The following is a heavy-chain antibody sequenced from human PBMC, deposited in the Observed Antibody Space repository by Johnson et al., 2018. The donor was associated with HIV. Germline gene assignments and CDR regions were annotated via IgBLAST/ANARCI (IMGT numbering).Heavy chain of an antibody. CDR2: IYSGGST. V-gene: IGHV3-66*02. J-gene: IGHJ3*02. D-gene: IGHD5-12*01. Sequence: VQLVESGGGLVQPGGSLRLSCAASGFSFSDYYMSWIRQAPGKGLEWVSVIYSGGSTYYADSVKGRFTISRDNSKNTLYLQMNSLRAEDTAVYYCAREGGGYDGKGAFDIWGQGTMVTVSS. CDR3: AREGGGYDGKGAFDI. CDR1: GFSFSDYY.